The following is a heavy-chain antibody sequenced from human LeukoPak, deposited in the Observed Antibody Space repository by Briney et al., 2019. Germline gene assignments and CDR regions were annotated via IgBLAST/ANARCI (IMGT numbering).Heavy chain of an antibody. J-gene: IGHJ4*02. CDR3: ARDRGEYYYDSSGYY. D-gene: IGHD3-22*01. CDR1: GGTFSSYA. CDR2: IIPIFGTA. Sequence: ASVKVSCKASGGTFSSYAISWVRQAPGQGLEWMGGIIPIFGTANYAQKFQGRVTITADESTSTAYMELSSLRSEDTAVYYCARDRGEYYYDSSGYYWGQGTLVTVSS. V-gene: IGHV1-69*13.